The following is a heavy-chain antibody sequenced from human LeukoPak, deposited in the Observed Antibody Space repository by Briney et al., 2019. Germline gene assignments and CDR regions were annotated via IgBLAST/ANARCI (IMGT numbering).Heavy chain of an antibody. CDR2: ISSSSRYI. CDR3: SETDYSSGWYSG. Sequence: GGSLRLSCAASGFTFSSYSMNWVRQAPGKGLEWVSSISSSSRYIYYADSVKGRFTISRDNAKNSLYLQMNSLRAEDTAVYYCSETDYSSGWYSGWGQGTLVTVSS. J-gene: IGHJ4*02. D-gene: IGHD6-19*01. CDR1: GFTFSSYS. V-gene: IGHV3-21*01.